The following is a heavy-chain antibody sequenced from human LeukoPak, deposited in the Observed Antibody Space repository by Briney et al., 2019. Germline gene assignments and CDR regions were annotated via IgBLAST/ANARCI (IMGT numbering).Heavy chain of an antibody. D-gene: IGHD5-12*01. J-gene: IGHJ4*02. Sequence: GGSLRLSCAASGFTVSSNYMSWVRQAPGKGLEWVAVIYSGGSTYYADSVKGRFTISRDSSKNTLYLQMNSLRAEDTAVYYCARDSSGDDNYFDYWGQGTLVTVSS. CDR2: IYSGGST. V-gene: IGHV3-66*01. CDR3: ARDSSGDDNYFDY. CDR1: GFTVSSNY.